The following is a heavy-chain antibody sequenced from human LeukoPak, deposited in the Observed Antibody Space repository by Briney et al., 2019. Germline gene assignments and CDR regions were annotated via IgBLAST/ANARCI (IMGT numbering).Heavy chain of an antibody. J-gene: IGHJ6*03. CDR1: GFTVSSSY. CDR3: ARNGYYYDSSGYYGYYMDV. D-gene: IGHD3-22*01. V-gene: IGHV3-53*01. CDR2: IYSGGST. Sequence: GGSLRLSCAASGFTVSSSYMSWVRQAPGKGLEWVSVIYSGGSTYYADSVKGRSTISRDNSKNTLYLQMNSLRAEDTAVYYCARNGYYYDSSGYYGYYMDVWGKGTTVTVSS.